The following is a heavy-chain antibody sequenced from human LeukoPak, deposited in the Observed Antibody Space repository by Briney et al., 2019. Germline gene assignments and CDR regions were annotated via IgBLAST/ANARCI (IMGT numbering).Heavy chain of an antibody. CDR1: GFTFSNYA. Sequence: PGGSLRLSCAASGFTFSNYAMSWVRQAPGKGLEWASVIYSGGSTYYADSVKGRFTISRDNSKNTLYLQMNSLRAEDTAVYYCARDHRAVGALGDAFDIWGQGTMVTVSS. J-gene: IGHJ3*02. V-gene: IGHV3-66*01. D-gene: IGHD1-26*01. CDR2: IYSGGST. CDR3: ARDHRAVGALGDAFDI.